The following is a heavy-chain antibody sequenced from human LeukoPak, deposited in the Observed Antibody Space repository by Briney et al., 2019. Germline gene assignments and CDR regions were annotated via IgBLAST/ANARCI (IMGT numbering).Heavy chain of an antibody. J-gene: IGHJ5*02. CDR2: INHSGSA. CDR1: GGSISSYY. D-gene: IGHD3-10*01. V-gene: IGHV4-34*01. Sequence: PSETLSLTCTASGGSISSYYRSWIRQPPGKGLEWIGEINHSGSANYNPFFKSRVTISVDTSKNQFSLKLSSVTAADTAVYYCARRAGGDGSGSYYNRLLFNWFDPWGQGTLVSVSS. CDR3: ARRAGGDGSGSYYNRLLFNWFDP.